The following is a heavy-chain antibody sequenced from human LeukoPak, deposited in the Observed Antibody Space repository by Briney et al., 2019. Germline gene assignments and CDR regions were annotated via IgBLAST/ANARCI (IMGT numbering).Heavy chain of an antibody. CDR2: ISYDGSNK. D-gene: IGHD2-21*02. Sequence: GESLRLSCAASGFTFSSYAMHWVRQAPGKGLEWVAVISYDGSNKYYADSVKGRFTISRDNSKNTLYLQMNSLRAEDTAVYYCARSAPYCGGDCYYYYGMDVWGQGTTVTVSS. CDR3: ARSAPYCGGDCYYYYGMDV. J-gene: IGHJ6*02. V-gene: IGHV3-30*04. CDR1: GFTFSSYA.